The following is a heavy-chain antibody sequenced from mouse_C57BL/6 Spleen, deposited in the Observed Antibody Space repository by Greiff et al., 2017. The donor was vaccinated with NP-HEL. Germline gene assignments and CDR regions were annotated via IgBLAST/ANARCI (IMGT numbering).Heavy chain of an antibody. CDR3: ARSDGGWDGYAMDY. D-gene: IGHD4-1*01. J-gene: IGHJ4*01. CDR1: GYSFTDYN. V-gene: IGHV1-39*01. CDR2: INPNYGTT. Sequence: EVKLMESGPELVKPGASVKISCKASGYSFTDYNMNWVKQSNGKSLEWIGVINPNYGTTSYNQKFKGKATLTVDQSSSTAYMQLNSLTSEDSAVYYCARSDGGWDGYAMDYWGQGTSVTVSS.